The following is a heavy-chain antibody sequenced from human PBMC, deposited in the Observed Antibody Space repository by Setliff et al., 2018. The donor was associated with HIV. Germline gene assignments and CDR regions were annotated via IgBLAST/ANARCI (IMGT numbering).Heavy chain of an antibody. J-gene: IGHJ4*02. CDR2: IIPIFHTT. CDR3: ARVVDRDYDFWSAYEY. D-gene: IGHD3-3*01. Sequence: SVKVSCKASGGTFSSYGISWVRQAPGQGLEWMGGIIPIFHTTNYAQKFQGRVTITADESTSTAYMELSSLRSEDTAVYYCARVVDRDYDFWSAYEYWGQGTMVTVSS. V-gene: IGHV1-69*13. CDR1: GGTFSSYG.